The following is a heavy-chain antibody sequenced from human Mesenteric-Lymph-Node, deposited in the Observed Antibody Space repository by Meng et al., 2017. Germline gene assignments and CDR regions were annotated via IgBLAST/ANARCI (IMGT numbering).Heavy chain of an antibody. J-gene: IGHJ4*02. V-gene: IGHV4-31*01. Sequence: PLPTLPFNVTVSCVFTSRCAFYWTWIRQPPGKGLEWIGSIYYSGRTYYTPSLNSLVTILVDTSKNQFSLKLSSVTAADTAVYYCARGPSSSKTYYFDYWGQGTLVTVSS. CDR3: ARGPSSSKTYYFDY. CDR2: IYYSGRT. CDR1: CVFTSRCAFY. D-gene: IGHD6-13*01.